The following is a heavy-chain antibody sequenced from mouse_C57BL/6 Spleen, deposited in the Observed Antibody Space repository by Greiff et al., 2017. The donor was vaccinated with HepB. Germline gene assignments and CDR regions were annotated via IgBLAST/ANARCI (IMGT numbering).Heavy chain of an antibody. J-gene: IGHJ2*01. V-gene: IGHV1-42*01. CDR3: ARYYGSRGDYGD. CDR2: INPSTGGT. CDR1: GYSFTGYY. D-gene: IGHD1-1*01. Sequence: SGPELVKPGASVKISCKASGYSFTGYYMNWVKQSPEKSLEWIGEINPSTGGTTYNQKFKAKATLTVDKSSSTAYMQLKSLTSEDSAVYYGARYYGSRGDYGDWGQVTTLTVSS.